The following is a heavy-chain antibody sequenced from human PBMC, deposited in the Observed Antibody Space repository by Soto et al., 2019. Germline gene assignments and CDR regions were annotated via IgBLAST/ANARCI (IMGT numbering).Heavy chain of an antibody. V-gene: IGHV1-69*01. J-gene: IGHJ6*02. CDR3: ARADSSGYYLGYYYYYGMDV. Sequence: QVQLVQSGAEVKKPGSSVKVSCKASGGTFSSYAISWVRQAPGQGLEWMGGIIPIFGTANYAQKFQGRVTITADESTSTADMEQSSLRAEDTAVYYCARADSSGYYLGYYYYYGMDVWGQGTTVTVSS. D-gene: IGHD3-22*01. CDR1: GGTFSSYA. CDR2: IIPIFGTA.